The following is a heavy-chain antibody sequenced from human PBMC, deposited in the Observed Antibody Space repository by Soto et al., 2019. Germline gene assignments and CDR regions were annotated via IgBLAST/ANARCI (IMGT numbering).Heavy chain of an antibody. Sequence: QVQLVESGGGEVQPGRSLTISCAASGFTFSTYGMHWVRQTPGKGLEWVAVISYDGTNKFYSDSVKGRFTISRDKFKNALPLQMSSLRADGTAVYSCAKDLQSYGDYDYYCYGMDVWGLGTRVTVSS. D-gene: IGHD4-17*01. V-gene: IGHV3-30*18. CDR2: ISYDGTNK. J-gene: IGHJ6*02. CDR1: GFTFSTYG. CDR3: AKDLQSYGDYDYYCYGMDV.